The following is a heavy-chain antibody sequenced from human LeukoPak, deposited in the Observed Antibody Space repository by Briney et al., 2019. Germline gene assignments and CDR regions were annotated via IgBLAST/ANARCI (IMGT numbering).Heavy chain of an antibody. CDR2: ISGSGGST. D-gene: IGHD3-22*01. J-gene: IGHJ3*02. CDR1: RFTFSSYE. V-gene: IGHV3-23*01. CDR3: ANDGAYYDSNTDAFDI. Sequence: PGGSLRLSCAASRFTFSSYEMNWLPQAPGKGLEWVSAISGSGGSTYYADSVKGRITVSRDNTKNTLYLQMNSLRAEDTAVYYCANDGAYYDSNTDAFDIWGQGTMVTVSS.